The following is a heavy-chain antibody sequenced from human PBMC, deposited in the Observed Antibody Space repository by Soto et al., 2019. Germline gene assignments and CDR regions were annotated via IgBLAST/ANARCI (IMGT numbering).Heavy chain of an antibody. CDR2: INPSGGST. D-gene: IGHD3-22*01. CDR3: GRDLEIVVVITSCVPGY. J-gene: IGHJ4*02. CDR1: GYTFTSYY. Sequence: ASVKVSWKASGYTFTSYYMHWVRQAPGQGLEWMGIINPSGGSTSYAQKFQGRVTMTRDTSTSTVYMELSSLRSEDTAVYYCGRDLEIVVVITSCVPGYWGQGTLVTVSS. V-gene: IGHV1-46*01.